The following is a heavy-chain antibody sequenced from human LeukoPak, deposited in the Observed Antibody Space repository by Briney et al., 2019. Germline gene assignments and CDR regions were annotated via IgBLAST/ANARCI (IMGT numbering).Heavy chain of an antibody. J-gene: IGHJ4*02. CDR2: IDYNSPTI. CDR3: ARDKIGGSHDY. CDR1: GFTFSSYT. V-gene: IGHV3-48*01. Sequence: GGSLRLSCAASGFTFSSYTMNWVRQAPGKGLEWVSYIDYNSPTIYYADSVKGRFTISRDNAKNSLYLQMNSLRADDTAVYYCARDKIGGSHDYWGQGTLVTVSS. D-gene: IGHD1-26*01.